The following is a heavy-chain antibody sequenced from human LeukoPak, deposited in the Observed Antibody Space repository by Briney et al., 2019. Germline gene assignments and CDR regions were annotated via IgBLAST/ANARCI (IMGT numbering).Heavy chain of an antibody. CDR3: AKDRRSSGWLDWFDP. CDR1: GFTFSSYG. Sequence: GGSLRLSCAASGFTFSSYGMHWVRQAPGKGLEWVAVISYDGRNKYYADSVKGRFTISRDNSKDTLYLQMNSLRAEDTAVYYCAKDRRSSGWLDWFDPWGQGTLVTVSS. V-gene: IGHV3-30*18. D-gene: IGHD6-19*01. J-gene: IGHJ5*02. CDR2: ISYDGRNK.